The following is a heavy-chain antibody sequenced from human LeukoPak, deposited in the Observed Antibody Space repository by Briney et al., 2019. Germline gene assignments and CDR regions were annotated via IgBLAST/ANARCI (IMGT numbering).Heavy chain of an antibody. Sequence: GGSLTLSCPPSGFSLSNYCMHWVRQAPAKGLEWVAVISYDGSNKYYADSVKGRFTISRDNSKNTLYLQMNSLEVEDTAVYYCAKDETRDGYNLGATDYWGQGTLVTVSS. CDR3: AKDETRDGYNLGATDY. CDR2: ISYDGSNK. J-gene: IGHJ4*02. CDR1: GFSLSNYC. D-gene: IGHD5-24*01. V-gene: IGHV3-30*18.